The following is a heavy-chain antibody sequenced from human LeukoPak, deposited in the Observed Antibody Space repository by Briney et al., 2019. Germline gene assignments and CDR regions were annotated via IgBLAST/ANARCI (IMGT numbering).Heavy chain of an antibody. CDR2: ISGSGGST. J-gene: IGHJ4*02. CDR1: GFTFSSYA. D-gene: IGHD3-22*01. Sequence: PGGSLRLSCAASGFTFSSYAMSWVRQAPGKGLEWVSAISGSGGSTDYADSVKGRFTISRDNSKNTLYLQMNSLRAEDTAVYYCAKRITLIVVVPVVDYWGQGTLVTVSS. CDR3: AKRITLIVVVPVVDY. V-gene: IGHV3-23*01.